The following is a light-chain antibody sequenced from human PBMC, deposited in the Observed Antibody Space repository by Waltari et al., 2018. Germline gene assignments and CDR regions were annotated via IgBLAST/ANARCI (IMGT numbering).Light chain of an antibody. V-gene: IGLV2-14*03. Sequence: QSALTQPASVSGSPGQSITISCTGSSSDVGGDDSVSWYEDHPGQAPKVIIYDVNKRPSGVSDRFSGSKSGNTASLTISGLQAEDEATFYCSSQSIHNGVIFGGGTKVTVL. J-gene: IGLJ2*01. CDR2: DVN. CDR1: SSDVGGDDS. CDR3: SSQSIHNGVI.